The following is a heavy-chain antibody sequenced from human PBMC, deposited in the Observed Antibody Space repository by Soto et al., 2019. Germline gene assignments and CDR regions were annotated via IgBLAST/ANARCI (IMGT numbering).Heavy chain of an antibody. CDR3: AKVWDGGHWVIDY. J-gene: IGHJ4*02. Sequence: GGSLRLSCAASGFNFNTYAMTWVRQAPGKGLEWVSSISGSGDYTYYADSVKGRFTISRDNSKNTLYLQINSLRAEDTAIYYCAKVWDGGHWVIDYWGRGTLVTVSS. CDR2: ISGSGDYT. CDR1: GFNFNTYA. D-gene: IGHD7-27*01. V-gene: IGHV3-23*01.